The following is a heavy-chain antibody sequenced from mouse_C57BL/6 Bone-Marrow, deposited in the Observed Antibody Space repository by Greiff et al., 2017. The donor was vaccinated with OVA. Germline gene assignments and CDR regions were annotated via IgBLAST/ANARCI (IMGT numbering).Heavy chain of an antibody. V-gene: IGHV1-42*01. CDR3: ASRIYYDYDGYYFDY. CDR1: GYSFTGHY. J-gene: IGHJ2*01. D-gene: IGHD2-4*01. Sequence: VQLQQSGPELVKPGASVKISCKASGYSFTGHYMNWVKQSPEKSLEWVWEINPSTGGTTYNQKFKAKATLTVDKSSSTAYMQLKSLTSEDSAVYYCASRIYYDYDGYYFDYWGQGTTLTVSS. CDR2: INPSTGGT.